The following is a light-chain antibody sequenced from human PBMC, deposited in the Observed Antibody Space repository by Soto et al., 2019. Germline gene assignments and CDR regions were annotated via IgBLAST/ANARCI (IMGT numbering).Light chain of an antibody. V-gene: IGKV3-20*01. J-gene: IGKJ3*01. CDR2: GAS. CDR3: QQYSSSPPEFT. Sequence: EIVLTQSPGTLSLSPGERATLSCRASQSISSNYLAWYQQRPGQAPRLLIFGASYRATGIPDRFSGSGSGTDFTLTISRLEPEDPAVYYCQQYSSSPPEFTFGPGTRVDSK. CDR1: QSISSNY.